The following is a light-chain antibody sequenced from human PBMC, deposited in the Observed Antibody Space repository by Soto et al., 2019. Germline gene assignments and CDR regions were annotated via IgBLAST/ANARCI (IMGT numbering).Light chain of an antibody. CDR1: QSVSSN. Sequence: EIVMTQSPATLSVSPGERATLSCRASQSVSSNLAWYQQKPGQAPRLLIYGASTRATGIPARFSGSGSGTEFTLTISSLQSEDFAVYYCQQKWAFGQGTTLEIK. J-gene: IGKJ2*01. CDR3: QQKWA. CDR2: GAS. V-gene: IGKV3-15*01.